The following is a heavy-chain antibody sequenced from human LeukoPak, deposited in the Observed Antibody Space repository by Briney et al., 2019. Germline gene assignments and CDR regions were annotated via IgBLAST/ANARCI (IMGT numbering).Heavy chain of an antibody. J-gene: IGHJ4*02. Sequence: GGSLRLSCAASGFTFSSYAMSWVRQAPGKGLEWVSAISGSGGSTYYADSVKGRFTISRDNSKDTLYLQMNSLRAEDTAVYYCATHPRGSMIVVVPAYWGQGTLVTVSS. CDR1: GFTFSSYA. CDR3: ATHPRGSMIVVVPAY. D-gene: IGHD3-22*01. CDR2: ISGSGGST. V-gene: IGHV3-23*01.